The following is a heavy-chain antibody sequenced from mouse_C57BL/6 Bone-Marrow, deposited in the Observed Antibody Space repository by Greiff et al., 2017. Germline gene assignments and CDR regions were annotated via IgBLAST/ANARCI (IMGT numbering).Heavy chain of an antibody. CDR1: GYSFTNYN. CDR2: INPNNGNT. CDR3: ARGYDYDYAMDY. J-gene: IGHJ4*01. D-gene: IGHD2-4*01. V-gene: IGHV1-39*01. Sequence: VQLQQSGPELVKPGASVKISCKASGYSFTNYNMNWVKQSTGQGLEWIGVINPNNGNTNYNQKFKGKATLTADKSSSTAYLQLSRLTSEDSAVYYCARGYDYDYAMDYWGQGTSVTVSS.